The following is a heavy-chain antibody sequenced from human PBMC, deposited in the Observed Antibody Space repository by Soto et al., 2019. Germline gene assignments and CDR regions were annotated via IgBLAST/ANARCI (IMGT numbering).Heavy chain of an antibody. V-gene: IGHV1-18*01. CDR2: ISAYNGNT. Sequence: QVPLVQSGAEVKKPGASVKVSCKASGYTFTSYGISWVRQAPGQGLEWMGWISAYNGNTNYAQKLQGRVTMTTDTSTITAYMGLRGARSDDTRVYCCAREGDNYGDYPEQDDGFDPWGQGSLVTVSS. CDR1: GYTFTSYG. CDR3: AREGDNYGDYPEQDDGFDP. D-gene: IGHD4-17*01. J-gene: IGHJ5*02.